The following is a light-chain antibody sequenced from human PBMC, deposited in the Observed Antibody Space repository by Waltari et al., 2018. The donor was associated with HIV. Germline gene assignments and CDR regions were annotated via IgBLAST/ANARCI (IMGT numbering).Light chain of an antibody. CDR1: QDNSNY. CDR3: QQYDTLPLT. V-gene: IGKV1-33*01. CDR2: DVS. Sequence: DIQMTQSPSSLSSSVGDRVTITCQASQDNSNYLNWYQQKPGKAPKLLIYDVSNLERGVPSRFSGSGSGTDFTFTITSLQPEDFATYYCQQYDTLPLTFGGGTKVEI. J-gene: IGKJ4*01.